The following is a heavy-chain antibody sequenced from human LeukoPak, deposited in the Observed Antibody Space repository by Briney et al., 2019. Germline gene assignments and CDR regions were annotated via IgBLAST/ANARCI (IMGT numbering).Heavy chain of an antibody. D-gene: IGHD3-3*01. CDR3: ARVISPHYDFWSGYYYYYYMDV. CDR1: GGSISSSSYY. V-gene: IGHV4-39*07. J-gene: IGHJ6*03. Sequence: SETLSLTCTVSGGSISSSSYYWGWIRQPPGKGLEWIGSIYYSGSTYYNPSLKSRDTISVDTSKNQFSLKLSSVTAADTAVYYCARVISPHYDFWSGYYYYYYMDVWGKGTTVTVSS. CDR2: IYYSGST.